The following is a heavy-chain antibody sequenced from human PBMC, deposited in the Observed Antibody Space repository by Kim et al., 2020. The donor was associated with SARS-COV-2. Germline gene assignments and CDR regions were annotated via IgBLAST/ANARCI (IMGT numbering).Heavy chain of an antibody. V-gene: IGHV4-31*03. CDR2: IDYSGST. D-gene: IGHD6-19*01. Sequence: SETLSLTCTVSGGSISSGGYYWSWIRQHPGKGLEWIGYIDYSGSTYYNPSLKSRVTISVDTSKNQFSLTLRSVTAGDTAGYYCATGPPYSSGWYPYIYWGEGTLVTVSS. CDR3: ATGPPYSSGWYPYIY. J-gene: IGHJ4*02. CDR1: GGSISSGGYY.